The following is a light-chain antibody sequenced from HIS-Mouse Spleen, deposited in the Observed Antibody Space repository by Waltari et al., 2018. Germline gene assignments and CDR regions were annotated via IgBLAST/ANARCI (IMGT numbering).Light chain of an antibody. J-gene: IGLJ2*01. V-gene: IGLV6-57*02. Sequence: NFMLTQPHSVSESPGKTVTISCTGSSGSIASNYVQWYQQRPGRAPTTVIYEDNQRPSGVPDRFSGSIDSSSNSASLTISGLKTEDEADYYCQSYDSSNLVFGGGTKLTVL. CDR2: EDN. CDR3: QSYDSSNLV. CDR1: SGSIASNY.